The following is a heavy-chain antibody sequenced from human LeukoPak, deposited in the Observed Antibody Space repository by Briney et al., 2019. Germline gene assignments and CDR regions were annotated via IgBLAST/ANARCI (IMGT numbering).Heavy chain of an antibody. V-gene: IGHV3-30-3*01. CDR1: GFTLSSYA. J-gene: IGHJ5*02. CDR2: ISYDGSNK. Sequence: GGSLRLSCAASGFTLSSYAMHWVRLAPGKGLEWVAVISYDGSNKYYADSVKGRFTISRDNSKNTLYLQMNSLRAEDTAVYYCARDRDNWFDPWGQGTLVTVSS. CDR3: ARDRDNWFDP.